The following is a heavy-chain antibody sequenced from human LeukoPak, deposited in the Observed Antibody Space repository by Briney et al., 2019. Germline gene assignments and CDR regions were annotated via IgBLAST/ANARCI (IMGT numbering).Heavy chain of an antibody. D-gene: IGHD3-16*01. CDR2: INTDGSRT. CDR3: AKDGGQGADY. CDR1: GFTFSSYW. Sequence: GGSLRLSCAASGFTFSSYWMHWVRQAPGKGLVWVSRINTDGSRTYYADSVKGRFTISRDNSKNTLYLQMNSLRAEDMAVYYCAKDGGQGADYWGQGTLVSVSS. J-gene: IGHJ4*02. V-gene: IGHV3-74*01.